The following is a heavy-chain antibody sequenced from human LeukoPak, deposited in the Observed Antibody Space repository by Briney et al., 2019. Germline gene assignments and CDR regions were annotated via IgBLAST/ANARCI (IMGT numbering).Heavy chain of an antibody. Sequence: ASVKVSCKASGFTFTSSAMQWVRQARGHRLEWIGWIVVGSGNTNCAQKCHERVTITRDMSTSTAYMELSRLRSEDTAVYYCAAALYDSSTGFDYWGQGTLVTVSS. V-gene: IGHV1-58*02. D-gene: IGHD3-22*01. J-gene: IGHJ4*02. CDR1: GFTFTSSA. CDR2: IVVGSGNT. CDR3: AAALYDSSTGFDY.